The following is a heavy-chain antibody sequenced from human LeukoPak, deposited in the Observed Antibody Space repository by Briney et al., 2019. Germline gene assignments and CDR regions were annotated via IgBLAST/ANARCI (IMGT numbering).Heavy chain of an antibody. J-gene: IGHJ4*02. CDR1: GYTFTSYS. CDR3: ARAKKAARQYYFDY. D-gene: IGHD6-6*01. V-gene: IGHV1-8*03. Sequence: GASVKVSCKASGYTFTSYSMHWVRQATGQGLEWMGWMNPNSGNTGYAQKFQGRVTITRNTSISTAYMELSSLRSEDTAVYYCARAKKAARQYYFDYWGQGTLVTVSS. CDR2: MNPNSGNT.